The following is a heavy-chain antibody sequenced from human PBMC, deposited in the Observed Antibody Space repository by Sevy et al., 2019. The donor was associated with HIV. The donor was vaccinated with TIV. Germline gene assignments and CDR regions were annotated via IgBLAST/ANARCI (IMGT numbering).Heavy chain of an antibody. J-gene: IGHJ5*02. CDR3: ARERVYCSGGSCKPGGWFDP. V-gene: IGHV1-2*02. CDR1: GYTFTGYY. D-gene: IGHD2-15*01. CDR2: INPNSGGT. Sequence: ASVKVSCKASGYTFTGYYMHWVRQAPGQGLEWMGWINPNSGGTNYAQKFQGRVTMTRDTSISTAYMEPSRLRSDDTAVYYCARERVYCSGGSCKPGGWFDPWGQGTLVTVSS.